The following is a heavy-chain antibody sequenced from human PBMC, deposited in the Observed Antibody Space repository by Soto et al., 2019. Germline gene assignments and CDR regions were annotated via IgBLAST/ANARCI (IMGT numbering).Heavy chain of an antibody. CDR1: GGSFSGYY. D-gene: IGHD2-15*01. CDR3: ARVEGGYCSGGSCRTLYYYYYYYMDV. J-gene: IGHJ6*03. CDR2: INHSGST. V-gene: IGHV4-34*01. Sequence: PSQTLSLTCAVYGGSFSGYYWNWIRQPPGKGLEWIGEINHSGSTNYNPSLKSRVTISVDTSKNQFSLKLSSVTAADTAVYYCARVEGGYCSGGSCRTLYYYYYYYMDVWGKGTTVTVS.